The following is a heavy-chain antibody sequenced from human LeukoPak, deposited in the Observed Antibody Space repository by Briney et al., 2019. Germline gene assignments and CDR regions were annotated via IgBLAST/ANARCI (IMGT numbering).Heavy chain of an antibody. CDR3: LGRSTKELWFQ. Sequence: GGSLRLSCAASGFTFSSYWMHWVRQAPGKGLVWVSRISSDGTSTTYADSVKGRFTISRDDAKNTLYLQMNSLKVEDTAVYYCLGRSTKELWFQWGQGTLVTVSS. CDR1: GFTFSSYW. D-gene: IGHD3-16*02. J-gene: IGHJ4*02. V-gene: IGHV3-74*01. CDR2: ISSDGTST.